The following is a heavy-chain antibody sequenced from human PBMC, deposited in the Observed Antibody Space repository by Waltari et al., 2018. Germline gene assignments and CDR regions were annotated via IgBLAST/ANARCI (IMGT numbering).Heavy chain of an antibody. Sequence: QVQLVESGGGVVQPGRSLRLSCAASGFTFSSYGMHWVRQAPGKGLGWVAVIWYDGSNTYYASSVKGRFTISRDNSKNTLYLQMNSLRAEDTAVYYCAREALRRYYDFWSGYSPFDPWGQGTLVTVSS. CDR2: IWYDGSNT. D-gene: IGHD3-3*01. CDR3: AREALRRYYDFWSGYSPFDP. V-gene: IGHV3-33*01. CDR1: GFTFSSYG. J-gene: IGHJ5*02.